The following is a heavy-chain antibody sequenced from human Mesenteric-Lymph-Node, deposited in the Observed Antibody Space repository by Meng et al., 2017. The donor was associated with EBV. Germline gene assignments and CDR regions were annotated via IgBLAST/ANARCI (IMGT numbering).Heavy chain of an antibody. D-gene: IGHD6-19*01. Sequence: VPRPESGPGLGKPSETLSLTCTVSGGSISSYYWSWIRQPPGKGLEWIGYIYYSGSTNYNPSLKSRVTISVDTSKNQFSLKLSSVTAADTAVYYCARGSVYSGWFFDYWGQGTLVTVSS. CDR1: GGSISSYY. V-gene: IGHV4-59*01. J-gene: IGHJ4*02. CDR2: IYYSGST. CDR3: ARGSVYSGWFFDY.